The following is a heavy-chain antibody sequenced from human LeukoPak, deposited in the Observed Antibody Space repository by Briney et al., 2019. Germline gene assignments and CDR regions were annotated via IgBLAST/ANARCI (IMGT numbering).Heavy chain of an antibody. J-gene: IGHJ5*02. Sequence: GVSLRLSCAASGFTFSDHYMDWVRQAPGKGLEWVGRIRNKANSYTTEYAASVKGRFTISRDDSKNSLYLQMNSLRAEDTAVYYCARALYCSGGSCYGYNWFDPWGQGTLVTVSS. D-gene: IGHD2-15*01. V-gene: IGHV3-72*01. CDR1: GFTFSDHY. CDR2: IRNKANSYTT. CDR3: ARALYCSGGSCYGYNWFDP.